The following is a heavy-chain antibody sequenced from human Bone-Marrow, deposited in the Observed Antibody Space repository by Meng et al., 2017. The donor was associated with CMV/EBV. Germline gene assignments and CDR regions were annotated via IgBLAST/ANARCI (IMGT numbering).Heavy chain of an antibody. Sequence: LSCVVSGFTFSDYWIHWVRQAPGKGLEWVSRFKSDVSSTSYADSVKGRFSVSRDNAKNTLYLQMNSLRAEDTALYYCAGDPWIATAVWGQGTLVTVSS. J-gene: IGHJ4*02. D-gene: IGHD6-13*01. V-gene: IGHV3-74*01. CDR3: AGDPWIATAV. CDR2: FKSDVSST. CDR1: GFTFSDYW.